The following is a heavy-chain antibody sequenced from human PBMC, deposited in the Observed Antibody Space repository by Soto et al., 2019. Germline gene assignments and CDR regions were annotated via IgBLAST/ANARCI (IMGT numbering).Heavy chain of an antibody. CDR1: GFTFSTYA. D-gene: IGHD2-2*02. V-gene: IGHV3-23*01. CDR3: ASGMRYCSTTSCYIWFDY. CDR2: ISGSGGST. J-gene: IGHJ4*02. Sequence: PGGSLRLSCAASGFTFSTYAMSWVRQAPGKGLEWVSAISGSGGSTYYADSVKGRFTISRDNSKNTLFLQMNRLRAEDTAVHYCASGMRYCSTTSCYIWFDYWGQGTLVTVSS.